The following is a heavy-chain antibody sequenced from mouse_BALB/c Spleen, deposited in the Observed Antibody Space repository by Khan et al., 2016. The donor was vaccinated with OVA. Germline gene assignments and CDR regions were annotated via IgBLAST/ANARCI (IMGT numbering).Heavy chain of an antibody. D-gene: IGHD1-1*01. CDR3: SRRGLRWDFDY. CDR2: INPTTGYS. CDR1: GYTFINYW. J-gene: IGHJ2*01. Sequence: QVQLQQSGAELAKPGASVKMSCKASGYTFINYWMNWIKQRPGQGLEWIGYINPTTGYSEYNQNFKDKATMTADKSSNTAHMQLSSLTSEDSAVYYCSRRGLRWDFDYWGRGTTLTVSS. V-gene: IGHV1-7*01.